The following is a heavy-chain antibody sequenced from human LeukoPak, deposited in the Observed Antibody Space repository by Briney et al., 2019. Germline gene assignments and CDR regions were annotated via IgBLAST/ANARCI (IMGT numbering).Heavy chain of an antibody. Sequence: GGSLRLSCAASGLTFRNFWMCWVRQAPGKGLEWVATIKQDGSGQYYVDSVKGRFTIPRDNAQNSLYLQMNNLRAEDTAVYYCARSYGHSIDYWGQGTLVTVSS. CDR1: GLTFRNFW. CDR3: ARSYGHSIDY. D-gene: IGHD3-10*01. V-gene: IGHV3-7*01. J-gene: IGHJ4*02. CDR2: IKQDGSGQ.